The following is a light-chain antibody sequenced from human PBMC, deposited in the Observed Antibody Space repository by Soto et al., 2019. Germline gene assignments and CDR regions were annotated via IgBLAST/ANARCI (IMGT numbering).Light chain of an antibody. J-gene: IGLJ3*02. CDR1: SGSVSANYY. V-gene: IGLV8-61*01. Sequence: QTVVTQEASLSVSPGTTVTLTCGLSSGSVSANYYPSWYQQTPGQAPRTLIYNTNTLSSGVPDRFSGSILGNKAALTITGAHADDESDYYCVLYMGSGIWVFGGGTKVTGL. CDR2: NTN. CDR3: VLYMGSGIWV.